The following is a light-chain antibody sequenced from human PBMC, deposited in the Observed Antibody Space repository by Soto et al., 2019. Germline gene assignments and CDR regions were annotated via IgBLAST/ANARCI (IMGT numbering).Light chain of an antibody. CDR1: QRVDSY. J-gene: IGKJ1*01. V-gene: IGKV1-39*01. CDR2: AAS. Sequence: DIQVTQSPSSLSASVGDSVTLSCQTSQRVDSYIHWYQHQSGKPPKLLIYAASTLQDGVPSRFSGGGSGTDFSLIITGLEPGDSATYYCQQTYTSVATFGQGNQV. CDR3: QQTYTSVAT.